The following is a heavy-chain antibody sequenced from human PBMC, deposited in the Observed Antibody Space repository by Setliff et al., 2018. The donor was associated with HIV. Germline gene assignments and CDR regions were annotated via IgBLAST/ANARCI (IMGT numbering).Heavy chain of an antibody. V-gene: IGHV3-64*01. Sequence: PGGSLRLSCAASGFTFSSYAMSWVRQAPGKGLEYVSSIRSNGGNTYYASSLKGRFTISRDDSKNTLYLQMGSLRAEDMAVYYCARDASISSPYDAFDIWGQGTMVTVSS. J-gene: IGHJ3*02. CDR1: GFTFSSYA. CDR3: ARDASISSPYDAFDI. CDR2: IRSNGGNT. D-gene: IGHD6-6*01.